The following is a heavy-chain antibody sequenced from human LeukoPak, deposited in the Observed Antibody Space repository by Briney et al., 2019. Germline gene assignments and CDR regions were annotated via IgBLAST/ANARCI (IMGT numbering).Heavy chain of an antibody. Sequence: SETLSLTCAVYGGSFSGYYWSWIRQPPGKGLEWIGEINHSGNTNYNPSLKSRVTISVDTSKNQFSLKLSSVTAADMAVYYCTRGPGSGSKPYYFDYWGQGTLVTVSS. D-gene: IGHD3-10*01. CDR3: TRGPGSGSKPYYFDY. CDR2: INHSGNT. J-gene: IGHJ4*02. V-gene: IGHV4-34*01. CDR1: GGSFSGYY.